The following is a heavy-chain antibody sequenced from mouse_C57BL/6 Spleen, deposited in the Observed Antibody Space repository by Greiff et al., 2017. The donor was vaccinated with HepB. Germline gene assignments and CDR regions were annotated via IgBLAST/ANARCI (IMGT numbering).Heavy chain of an antibody. CDR2: IDPNSGGT. CDR3: EGDGGNTTERGYYFDY. Sequence: VQLQQPGAELVKPGASVKLSCKASGYTFTSYWMHWVKQRPGRGLEWIGRIDPNSGGTKYNEKFKSKATLTVDKPSSTAYMQLSSLTSEDAAVYYCEGDGGNTTERGYYFDYWGQGTTLTVAA. CDR1: GYTFTSYW. D-gene: IGHD1-1*01. J-gene: IGHJ2*01. V-gene: IGHV1-72*01.